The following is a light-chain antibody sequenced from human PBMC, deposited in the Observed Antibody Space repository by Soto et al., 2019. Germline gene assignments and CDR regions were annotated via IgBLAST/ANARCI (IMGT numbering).Light chain of an antibody. CDR2: DAS. J-gene: IGKJ3*01. Sequence: EIVLTQSPATLSLSPGERATLSCRASQSVSSYLAWYQQKPGQAPRLLIYDASNRATGIPARFSGSGSGTDFTLPISSLEPEDFAVYYCQQRSNWPLFTFVPGTKVDIK. CDR3: QQRSNWPLFT. V-gene: IGKV3-11*01. CDR1: QSVSSY.